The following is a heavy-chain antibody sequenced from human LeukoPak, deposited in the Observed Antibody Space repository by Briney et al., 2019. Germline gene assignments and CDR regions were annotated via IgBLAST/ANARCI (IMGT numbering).Heavy chain of an antibody. D-gene: IGHD3-10*01. CDR2: IYHGGSI. CDR1: SGSIKSYY. J-gene: IGHJ4*02. Sequence: SETLSLTCSVSSGSIKSYYWSWIRQPPGKGLEWIGCIYHGGSIKYNPSLTSRATMSVDTSKSQFSLRLNSVTAADTAVYYCATDNSYGSGSYYTWGQGTLVTVSS. CDR3: ATDNSYGSGSYYT. V-gene: IGHV4-59*01.